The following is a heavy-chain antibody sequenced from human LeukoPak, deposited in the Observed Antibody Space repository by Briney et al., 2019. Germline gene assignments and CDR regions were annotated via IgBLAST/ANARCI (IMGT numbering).Heavy chain of an antibody. CDR1: GFTFSSYA. CDR3: ARGVSGSSGWYTGDY. D-gene: IGHD6-19*01. J-gene: IGHJ4*02. V-gene: IGHV3-30*04. Sequence: GGSLRLSCAASGFTFSSYAMHWVRQAPGKGLEWVAVISYDRSNKYYADSVKGRFTISRDNSKNTLYLPMNSLRAEDTAVYYCARGVSGSSGWYTGDYWGQGTLVTVSS. CDR2: ISYDRSNK.